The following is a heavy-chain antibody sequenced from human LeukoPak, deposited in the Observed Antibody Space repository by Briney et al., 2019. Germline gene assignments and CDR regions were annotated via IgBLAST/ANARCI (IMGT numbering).Heavy chain of an antibody. J-gene: IGHJ6*04. CDR3: AREVFPHSYYYYGMDV. CDR1: GFTFSSYA. Sequence: GGSLRLSCAASGFTFSSYAMHWVRQAPGKGLEWVAVISYDGSNKYYADSVKGRLNISRDNYKNQLYLQMNSLRAEDTAVYYCAREVFPHSYYYYGMDVWGKGTTVTVSS. D-gene: IGHD3-10*01. V-gene: IGHV3-30*04. CDR2: ISYDGSNK.